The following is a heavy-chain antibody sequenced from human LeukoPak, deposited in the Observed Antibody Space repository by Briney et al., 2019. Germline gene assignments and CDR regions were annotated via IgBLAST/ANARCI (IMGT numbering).Heavy chain of an antibody. V-gene: IGHV3-43*02. CDR1: GFTFDDYA. J-gene: IGHJ5*02. D-gene: IGHD4-17*01. Sequence: PGGSLRLSCAASGFTFDDYAMHWVRQAPGKGLEWVSLISGDGGSTYYADSVKGRFTISRDNSKNTLYLQMNSLRAEDTAVYYCAKDNYGDYVMGTWGQGTLVTVSS. CDR3: AKDNYGDYVMGT. CDR2: ISGDGGST.